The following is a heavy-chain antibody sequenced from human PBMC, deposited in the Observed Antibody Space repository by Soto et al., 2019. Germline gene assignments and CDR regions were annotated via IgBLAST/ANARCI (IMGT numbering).Heavy chain of an antibody. CDR3: ARGRPGYSSSWDDY. D-gene: IGHD6-13*01. CDR2: IYYSGST. J-gene: IGHJ4*02. V-gene: IGHV4-59*01. Sequence: PSETLSLTCTVSGGSMNSYYWSWIRQPPGKGLEWIGYIYYSGSTIYNPSLKSRVTISVDTSTNQFYLTVTSVTAADTAVYYCARGRPGYSSSWDDYWGQGTLVTVSS. CDR1: GGSMNSYY.